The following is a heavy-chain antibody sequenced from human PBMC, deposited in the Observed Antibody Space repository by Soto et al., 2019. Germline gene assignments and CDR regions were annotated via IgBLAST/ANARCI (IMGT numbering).Heavy chain of an antibody. CDR2: INHSGST. Sequence: SETLSLTCAVYGGSFSGYYWSWIRQPPGKGLEWIGEINHSGSTNYNPSLKSRVTISVDTSKNQFSLKLSSVTAADTAVYYCARGRDDYDILTGRGGYDYWGQGTLVTVSS. J-gene: IGHJ4*02. CDR1: GGSFSGYY. CDR3: ARGRDDYDILTGRGGYDY. D-gene: IGHD3-9*01. V-gene: IGHV4-34*01.